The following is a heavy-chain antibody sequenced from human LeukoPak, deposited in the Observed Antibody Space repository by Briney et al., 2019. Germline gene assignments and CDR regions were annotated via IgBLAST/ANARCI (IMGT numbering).Heavy chain of an antibody. CDR3: ASGSLGDGYGVGDYYQYMDV. V-gene: IGHV1-69*05. D-gene: IGHD5-24*01. CDR2: IMPLFGTA. Sequence: ASVKVSCKASGGTFNSYAISWVRQAPGQELEWMGGIMPLFGTANCAQEFQGRVTFTTDESASTAYMEVSSLRSEDTAVYYCASGSLGDGYGVGDYYQYMDVWGKGTTVTVSS. J-gene: IGHJ6*03. CDR1: GGTFNSYA.